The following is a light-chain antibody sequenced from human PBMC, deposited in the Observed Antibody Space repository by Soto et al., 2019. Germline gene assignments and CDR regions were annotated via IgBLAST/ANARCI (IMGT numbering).Light chain of an antibody. CDR2: EAN. CDR3: CSYAGTSYV. J-gene: IGLJ1*01. CDR1: SIDVGSYDA. Sequence: QSVLTQPASVSGSPGQSITISCTGTSIDVGSYDAVSWYQHHPGKVPKLMIYEANKRPSGVSYRFSGSKSGNTASLTISGLQAEDEADYYCCSYAGTSYVFGSGTKVTVL. V-gene: IGLV2-23*01.